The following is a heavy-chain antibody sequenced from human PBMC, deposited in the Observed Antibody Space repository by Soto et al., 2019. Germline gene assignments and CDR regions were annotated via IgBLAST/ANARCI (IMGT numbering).Heavy chain of an antibody. J-gene: IGHJ6*03. Sequence: GGSLRLSCAASGFTFSSYWMSWVRQAPGKGLEWVANIKQDGSEKYYVDSVKGRFTISRDNAKNSLYLQMNSLRAEDTAVYYCARDRPSGSVDTAMVTYYYYMDVWGKGTTVTVSS. CDR3: ARDRPSGSVDTAMVTYYYYMDV. D-gene: IGHD5-18*01. CDR2: IKQDGSEK. CDR1: GFTFSSYW. V-gene: IGHV3-7*01.